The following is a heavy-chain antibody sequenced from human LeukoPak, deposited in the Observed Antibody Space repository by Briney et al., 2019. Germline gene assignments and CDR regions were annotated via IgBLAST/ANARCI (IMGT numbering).Heavy chain of an antibody. CDR3: ARDRGSRNAFDI. D-gene: IGHD2-15*01. J-gene: IGHJ3*02. Sequence: PGGSLTLSCAASGFTFSSYGMHWVRQAPGKGLEWVAVIWNDGSNKYNASSVKGRFTISRDNSKNTLYLQMNRLRAEHTAVYFCARDRGSRNAFDIWGQGTMVTVSS. CDR1: GFTFSSYG. CDR2: IWNDGSNK. V-gene: IGHV3-33*01.